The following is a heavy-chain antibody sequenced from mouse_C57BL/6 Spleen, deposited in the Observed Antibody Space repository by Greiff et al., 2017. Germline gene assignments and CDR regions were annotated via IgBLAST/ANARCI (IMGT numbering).Heavy chain of an antibody. V-gene: IGHV8-8*01. CDR3: ARIDPITTVVGHWYFDV. CDR1: GFSLSTFGMG. J-gene: IGHJ1*03. Sequence: QVTLKVSGPGILQPSQTLSLTCSFSGFSLSTFGMGVGWIRQPSGKGLEGLAHIWWDDDKYYNPALKSRLTISKDTSKNPVFLKIANVDTADTAIYFCARIDPITTVVGHWYFDVWGTGTTVTVSS. CDR2: IWWDDDK. D-gene: IGHD1-1*01.